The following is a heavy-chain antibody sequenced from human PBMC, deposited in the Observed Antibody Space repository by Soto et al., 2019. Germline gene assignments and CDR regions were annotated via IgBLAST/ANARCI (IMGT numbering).Heavy chain of an antibody. CDR3: AREGVAPDDCYGMDV. V-gene: IGHV1-18*01. Sequence: ASVKVSCKASGYTFTRSGISWVRQAPGQGPEWMGWISSYNGDTNYAQTFQGRVTMTTDTSTSTAYMELRSLRSDDTAVYYCAREGVAPDDCYGMDVWGQGSSVTVSS. CDR1: GYTFTRSG. CDR2: ISSYNGDT. J-gene: IGHJ6*02. D-gene: IGHD5-12*01.